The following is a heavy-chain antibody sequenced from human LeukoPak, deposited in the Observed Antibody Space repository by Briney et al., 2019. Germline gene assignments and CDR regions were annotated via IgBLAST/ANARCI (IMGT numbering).Heavy chain of an antibody. V-gene: IGHV4-34*01. D-gene: IGHD3-16*01. CDR1: GGSFSGYY. J-gene: IGHJ5*02. CDR2: INHSGST. CDR3: ARYYAPRRYNWFDP. Sequence: PSETLSLTCAVYGGSFSGYYWSWIRQPPGKGLEWIGEINHSGSTNYNPSLKSRVTISVDTSKNQFSLKLCSVTAADTAVYYCARYYAPRRYNWFDPWGQGTLVTVSS.